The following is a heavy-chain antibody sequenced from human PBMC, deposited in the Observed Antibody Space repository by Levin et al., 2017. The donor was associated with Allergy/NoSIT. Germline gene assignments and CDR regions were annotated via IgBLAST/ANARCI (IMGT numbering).Heavy chain of an antibody. CDR3: ARGPVVGAPADY. CDR1: GGSISSYY. CDR2: IYYSGST. Sequence: PSETLSLTCTVSGGSISSYYWSWIRQPPGKGLEWIGYIYYSGSTNYNPSLKSRVTISVDTSKNQFSLKLSSVTAADTAVYYCARGPVVGAPADYWGQGTLVTVSS. V-gene: IGHV4-59*01. D-gene: IGHD3-10*01. J-gene: IGHJ4*02.